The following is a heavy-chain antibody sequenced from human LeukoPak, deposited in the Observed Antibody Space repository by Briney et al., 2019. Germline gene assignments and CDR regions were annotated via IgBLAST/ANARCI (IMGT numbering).Heavy chain of an antibody. V-gene: IGHV3-21*01. Sequence: GGSLRLSCAASGFTFSSYTMNWVRQAPGKGLEWVSSISSSSSYIYYAESVKGRFTMSRDNAKNSLYLQMNSLRAEDTAVYYCARAYSERYGLGYYYMDVWGKGTTVTISS. CDR1: GFTFSSYT. CDR2: ISSSSSYI. D-gene: IGHD1-26*01. CDR3: ARAYSERYGLGYYYMDV. J-gene: IGHJ6*03.